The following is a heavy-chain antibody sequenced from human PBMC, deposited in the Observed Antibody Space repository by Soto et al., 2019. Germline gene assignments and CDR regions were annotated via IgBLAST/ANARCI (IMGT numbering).Heavy chain of an antibody. D-gene: IGHD2-8*01. J-gene: IGHJ4*02. V-gene: IGHV3-74*03. CDR1: GFTFGSYW. CDR2: INNDGSST. CDR3: AKGSSTSRTLYYDY. Sequence: PGGSLRLSCAASGFTFGSYWMHWVRQAPGEGLVWVSRINNDGSSTTYADSVKGRFTISRDNARNTLYLEMNSLRAEDTAVYYCAKGSSTSRTLYYDYWGQGTLVTVSS.